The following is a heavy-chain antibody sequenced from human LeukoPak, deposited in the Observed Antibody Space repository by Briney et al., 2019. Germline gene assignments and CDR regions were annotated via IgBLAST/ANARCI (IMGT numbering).Heavy chain of an antibody. CDR1: GITFTSYY. J-gene: IGHJ4*02. D-gene: IGHD6-13*01. V-gene: IGHV1-46*01. CDR2: INPSGTIT. Sequence: DSVKVSCKASGITFTSYYIHWVRQAPGRGLEWMGKINPSGTITTYAPKYQGRVTVTKDTSTNTVYMELSSLRSDDTAVYYCALIAPPHNWGQGTLVTVSS. CDR3: ALIAPPHN.